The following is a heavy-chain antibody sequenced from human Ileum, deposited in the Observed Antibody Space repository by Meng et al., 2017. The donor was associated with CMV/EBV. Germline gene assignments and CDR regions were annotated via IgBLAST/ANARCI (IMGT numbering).Heavy chain of an antibody. Sequence: SGVTFSGYGMPWVRQAPGKGLEWVAFIRYDGSNKYYAGSVKGRFTISRDNSKNTLYLQMNSLRAEDTAVYYCAKDRYSSSHQGQLDYWGQGTLVTVSS. D-gene: IGHD6-6*01. CDR3: AKDRYSSSHQGQLDY. CDR2: IRYDGSNK. V-gene: IGHV3-30*02. CDR1: GVTFSGYG. J-gene: IGHJ4*02.